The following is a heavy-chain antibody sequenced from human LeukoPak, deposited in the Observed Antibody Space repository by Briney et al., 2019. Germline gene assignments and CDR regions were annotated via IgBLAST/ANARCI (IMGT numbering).Heavy chain of an antibody. J-gene: IGHJ4*02. D-gene: IGHD2-15*01. V-gene: IGHV4-39*01. CDR3: ARHESIVVVVAARGFDS. CDR2: IYYTGST. Sequence: PSETLSLTCTVSGGSISSSSHYWGWIRQPPGKGLELIGSIYYTGSTSYNPSLKSRVTISVDTSKNQLSLKLSSVTAADTAVYYCARHESIVVVVAARGFDSWGQGTLVTVSS. CDR1: GGSISSSSHY.